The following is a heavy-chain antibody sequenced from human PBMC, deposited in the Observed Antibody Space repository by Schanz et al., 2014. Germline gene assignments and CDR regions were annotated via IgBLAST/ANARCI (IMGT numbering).Heavy chain of an antibody. CDR2: ISGTGGDAA. CDR1: GFSFGTYA. Sequence: EVHLLESGGGLVQPGGSLRLSCAASGFSFGTYAMSWVRQAPGKGLLWVSSISGTGGDAAYYADSVKGRFTISRDNSNDALFLQKNSLRVEDSAIYDCARAISDTSGKDDYWGQGTLVTVSS. CDR3: ARAISDTSGKDDY. J-gene: IGHJ4*02. D-gene: IGHD3-22*01. V-gene: IGHV3-23*01.